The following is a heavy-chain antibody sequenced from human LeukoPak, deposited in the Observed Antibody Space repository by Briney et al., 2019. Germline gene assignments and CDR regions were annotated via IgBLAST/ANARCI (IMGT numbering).Heavy chain of an antibody. V-gene: IGHV3-53*01. Sequence: PGGSLRLSCAASGFTVSSNYMSWVRQAPGKGLEWVSVIYSGGSTYYADAVKGRFIISRDNAKDSLYLQMNNLRAEDTAVYYCLRGDRRDYWGQGTLVTVSS. CDR2: IYSGGST. CDR1: GFTVSSNY. CDR3: LRGDRRDY. J-gene: IGHJ4*02.